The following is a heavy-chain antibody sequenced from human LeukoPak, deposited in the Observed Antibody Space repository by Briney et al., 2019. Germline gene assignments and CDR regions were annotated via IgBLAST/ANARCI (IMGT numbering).Heavy chain of an antibody. D-gene: IGHD3-16*02. CDR1: GFTFSSYA. Sequence: PGGSLRLSCAASGFTFSSYAMSWVRQAPGKGLEWVSAISGSGGSTYYADSVKGRLTISRDNSKNTLYLQMNSLRAADTAVYYCAKSSYDYIWGSYRYYFAYWGQGTLVTVSS. CDR3: AKSSYDYIWGSYRYYFAY. J-gene: IGHJ4*02. CDR2: ISGSGGST. V-gene: IGHV3-23*01.